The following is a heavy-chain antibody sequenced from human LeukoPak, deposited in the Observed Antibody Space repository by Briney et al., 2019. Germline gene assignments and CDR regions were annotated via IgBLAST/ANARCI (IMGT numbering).Heavy chain of an antibody. CDR2: IYYSGST. CDR1: GGSISSYY. D-gene: IGHD6-13*01. V-gene: IGHV4-59*01. Sequence: SETLSLTCTVSGGSISSYYWSWIRQPPRKGLEWIGYIYYSGSTNYNPSLKSRVTISIDTSKNQFSLKLSSVTAADTAVYYCAREEKGYSSSWFDYWGQGTLVTVSS. J-gene: IGHJ4*02. CDR3: AREEKGYSSSWFDY.